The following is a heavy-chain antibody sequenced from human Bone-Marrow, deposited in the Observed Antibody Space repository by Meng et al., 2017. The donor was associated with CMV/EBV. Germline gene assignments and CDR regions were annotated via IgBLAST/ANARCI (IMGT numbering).Heavy chain of an antibody. CDR2: ITGRGDSS. CDR1: GFTFNNYA. Sequence: GGSLRLSCAASGFTFNNYAMTWVRQAPGKGLEWVSAITGRGDSSYYADSVTGRFTISRDNSKNTLYLQMNSLRAEDTAVYYCARDAVLLWFGESPLDYWGQGTLVTVSS. D-gene: IGHD3-10*01. V-gene: IGHV3-23*01. J-gene: IGHJ4*02. CDR3: ARDAVLLWFGESPLDY.